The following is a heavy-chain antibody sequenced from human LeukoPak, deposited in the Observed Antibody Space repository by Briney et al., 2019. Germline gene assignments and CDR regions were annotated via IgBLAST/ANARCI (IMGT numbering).Heavy chain of an antibody. D-gene: IGHD2-15*01. CDR1: GYTFTSYY. CDR3: ARSLYNAASFDY. J-gene: IGHJ4*02. V-gene: IGHV1-46*01. CDR2: INPTGTFT. Sequence: ASVKVSCTASGYTFTSYYIHWVRQAPGQGLEWMGIINPTGTFTSYAQRFQGRVTMTRDASTSTVYMELNSLRSEDTAVYYCARSLYNAASFDYWGQGTLVTVSS.